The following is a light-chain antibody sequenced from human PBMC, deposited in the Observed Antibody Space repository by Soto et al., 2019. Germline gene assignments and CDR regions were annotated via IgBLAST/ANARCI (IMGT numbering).Light chain of an antibody. CDR2: DAS. V-gene: IGKV3-15*01. J-gene: IGKJ1*01. Sequence: EIVMTQPPATLSVSPGDRATLSCRASQSVSSKVAWYQQKPGQAPRLLIYDASTRATGIPARFSGRGSGTEFTLTISSLQSEDFAVYSCHQYHNWTFGQGTKV. CDR1: QSVSSK. CDR3: HQYHNWT.